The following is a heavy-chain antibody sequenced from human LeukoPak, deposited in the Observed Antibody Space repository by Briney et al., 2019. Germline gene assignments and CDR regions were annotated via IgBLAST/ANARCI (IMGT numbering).Heavy chain of an antibody. J-gene: IGHJ4*02. CDR2: IYWDDDE. V-gene: IGHV2-5*02. Sequence: SGPTLVYPTQTLTLTCAFSGFSLSTSGVGVGWIRQPPGKALEWLALIYWDDDERCSPSLRNGLTVTKDTSKNQVVLTMTNMDPVDTATYYCAHTSYNSEWFAYWGQGTLVTVSS. CDR3: AHTSYNSEWFAY. CDR1: GFSLSTSGVG. D-gene: IGHD3-3*01.